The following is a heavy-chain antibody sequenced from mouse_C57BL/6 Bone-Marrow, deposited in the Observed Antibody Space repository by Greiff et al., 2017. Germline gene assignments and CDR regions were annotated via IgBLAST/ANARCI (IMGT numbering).Heavy chain of an antibody. D-gene: IGHD2-4*01. V-gene: IGHV1-82*01. CDR2: IYPGDGDT. Sequence: VQRVESGPELVKPGASVKISCKASGYAFSSSWMNWVKQRPGKGLEWIGRIYPGDGDTNYNGKFKGKATLTADKSSSTAYMQLSSLTSEDSAVYFCARWDYDYGPFAYWGQGTLVTVSA. J-gene: IGHJ3*01. CDR3: ARWDYDYGPFAY. CDR1: GYAFSSSW.